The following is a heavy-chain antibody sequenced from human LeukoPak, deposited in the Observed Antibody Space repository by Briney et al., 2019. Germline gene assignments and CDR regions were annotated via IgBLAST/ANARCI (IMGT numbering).Heavy chain of an antibody. CDR1: QFTFNPHA. V-gene: IGHV3-64D*06. D-gene: IGHD3-9*01. J-gene: IGHJ4*02. Sequence: GGSQTLSCSASQFTFNPHALHWARHAPGRGREHLSSITSSGVETYYADSVEGRFTISRDNSKDTLYLQMSSLGPEDTATYYCVKDMSKYFDWAPYYFDSWGQGTLVTVSS. CDR2: ITSSGVET. CDR3: VKDMSKYFDWAPYYFDS.